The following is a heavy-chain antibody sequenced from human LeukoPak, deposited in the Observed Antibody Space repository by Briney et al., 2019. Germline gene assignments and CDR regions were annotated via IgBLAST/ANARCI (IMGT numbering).Heavy chain of an antibody. CDR1: GGTFSSYA. CDR3: AGGPMIERSPVGY. D-gene: IGHD3-22*01. J-gene: IGHJ4*02. Sequence: SAKVSCKASGGTFSSYAISWVRQAPGQGLEWMGRIIPIFGTANYAQKFQGRVTITTDESTSTAYMELSSLRSEDTAVYYCAGGPMIERSPVGYWGQGTLVTVSS. V-gene: IGHV1-69*05. CDR2: IIPIFGTA.